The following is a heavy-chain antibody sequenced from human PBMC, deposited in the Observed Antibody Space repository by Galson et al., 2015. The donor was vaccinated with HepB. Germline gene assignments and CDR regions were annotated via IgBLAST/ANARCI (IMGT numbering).Heavy chain of an antibody. CDR1: GYTFTGYY. V-gene: IGHV1-2*02. CDR2: INPNSGGT. J-gene: IGHJ4*02. D-gene: IGHD3-9*01. CDR3: ARDHGDILTGYPTFDY. Sequence: SVKVSCKASGYTFTGYYMHWVRQAPGQGLEWMGWINPNSGGTNYAQKFQGRVTMTRDTSISTAYMELSRLRSDDTAVYYCARDHGDILTGYPTFDYWGQGTLVTVSS.